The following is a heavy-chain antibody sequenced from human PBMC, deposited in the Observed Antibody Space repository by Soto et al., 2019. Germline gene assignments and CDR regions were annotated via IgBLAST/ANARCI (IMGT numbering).Heavy chain of an antibody. V-gene: IGHV3-48*02. CDR1: GFTFSGYS. CDR2: ISYSSSTI. CDR3: ARGILTDYYYYNAMDV. J-gene: IGHJ6*02. Sequence: GGSLRLSCAASGFTFSGYSMNCVRQAPGKGLEWVSYISYSSSTIYYADSVKGRFTISRDNAKNSLFLQMNSLRDEDTAVYYCARGILTDYYYYNAMDVWGQGTTVTV. D-gene: IGHD3-9*01.